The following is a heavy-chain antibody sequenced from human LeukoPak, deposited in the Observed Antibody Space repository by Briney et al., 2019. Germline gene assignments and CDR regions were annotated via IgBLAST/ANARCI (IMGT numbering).Heavy chain of an antibody. Sequence: GGSLRLSCAASGFTFSSYAMSWVRQAPGKGLEWVSAISGSGGSTYYADSVKGRFTISRDNSKNTLYLQMNSLRAEDTAVYYCAKDGLIRSLEWFREYYFDYWGQGTLVTVSS. CDR2: ISGSGGST. D-gene: IGHD3-3*01. CDR3: AKDGLIRSLEWFREYYFDY. J-gene: IGHJ4*02. CDR1: GFTFSSYA. V-gene: IGHV3-23*01.